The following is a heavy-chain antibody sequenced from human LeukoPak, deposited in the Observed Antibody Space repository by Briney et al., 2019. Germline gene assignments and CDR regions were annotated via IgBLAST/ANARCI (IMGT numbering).Heavy chain of an antibody. CDR1: GGSVSSGSYY. V-gene: IGHV4-61*01. CDR2: IYYSGNT. CDR3: AREEASYCSSTSCYGIDY. Sequence: KPSETLSLTCTVSGGSVSSGSYYWSWIRQPPGKGLEWIGYIYYSGNTNYNPSLKSRVTISVDTSKNQFSLKLSSVTAADTAVYYCAREEASYCSSTSCYGIDYWGQGTLVTVSS. J-gene: IGHJ4*02. D-gene: IGHD2-2*01.